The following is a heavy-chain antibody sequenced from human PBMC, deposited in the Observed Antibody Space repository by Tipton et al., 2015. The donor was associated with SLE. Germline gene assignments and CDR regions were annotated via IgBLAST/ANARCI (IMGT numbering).Heavy chain of an antibody. D-gene: IGHD4-17*01. V-gene: IGHV4-59*08. J-gene: IGHJ4*02. CDR3: ARRVYGDSFDY. Sequence: TLSLTCTVSGGSISNYYWSWIRQPPGKGLEWIGCIYYSGSTNYNPSLNSRVTISVDTSKNQFSLKLSSVTAADMAVYYCARRVYGDSFDYWGQGTQVTVSS. CDR1: GGSISNYY. CDR2: IYYSGST.